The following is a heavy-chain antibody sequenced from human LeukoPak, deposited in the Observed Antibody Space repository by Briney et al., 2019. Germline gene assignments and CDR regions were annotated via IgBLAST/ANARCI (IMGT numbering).Heavy chain of an antibody. D-gene: IGHD6-6*01. CDR2: IYYSGSI. Sequence: SETLSLTCAVSGFSISSSNWWGWIRQPPGKGLEWIGHIYYSGSIHYNPSLESRVTMSVDTSKNQFSLKLSSVTAADTAVYYCARGVARSSKFHFPYYFDYWGQGTLVTVSS. J-gene: IGHJ4*02. CDR1: GFSISSSNW. CDR3: ARGVARSSKFHFPYYFDY. V-gene: IGHV4-28*05.